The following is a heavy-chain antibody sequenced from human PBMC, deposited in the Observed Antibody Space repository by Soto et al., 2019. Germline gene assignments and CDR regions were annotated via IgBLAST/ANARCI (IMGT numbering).Heavy chain of an antibody. V-gene: IGHV3-23*01. CDR3: AKQGDWGFGELLRGPYYYFGMDV. CDR2: ISGTADLT. CDR1: GFIFSNYA. D-gene: IGHD3-10*01. J-gene: IGHJ6*02. Sequence: GGSLRLSCAASGFIFSNYAMSWVRQSPGKGLEWVSIISGTADLTYFADSVKGRFTISRDNSKNTLFLQMDSLRAEDTALYYCAKQGDWGFGELLRGPYYYFGMDVWGQGTTVTVSS.